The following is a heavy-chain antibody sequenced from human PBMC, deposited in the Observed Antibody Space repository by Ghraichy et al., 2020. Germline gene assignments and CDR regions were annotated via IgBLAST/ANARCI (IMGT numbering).Heavy chain of an antibody. CDR1: GGSISSYY. CDR2: IYTSGST. J-gene: IGHJ6*02. CDR3: ARHGENRNYYGSGSYYPYYYYYGMDV. Sequence: SETLSLTCTVSGGSISSYYWSWIRQPPGKGLEWIGYIYTSGSTNYNPSLKSRVTISVDTSKNQFSLKLSSVTAADTAVYYCARHGENRNYYGSGSYYPYYYYYGMDVGGQGTTVTVSS. V-gene: IGHV4-4*09. D-gene: IGHD3-10*01.